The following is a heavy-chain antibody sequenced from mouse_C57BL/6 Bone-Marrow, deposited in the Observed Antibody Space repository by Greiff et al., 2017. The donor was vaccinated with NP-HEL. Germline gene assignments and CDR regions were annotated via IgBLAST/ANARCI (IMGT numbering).Heavy chain of an antibody. CDR2: ISGGGGNT. J-gene: IGHJ2*01. Sequence: EVQLQESGGGLVKPGGSLKLSCAASGFTFSSYTMSWVRQTPEKRLEWVATISGGGGNTYYPDSVKGRFTISRDNAKNTLYLQMSSLRSEDTALYYCARHGGYWGQGTTLTVSS. CDR3: ARHGGY. V-gene: IGHV5-9*01. CDR1: GFTFSSYT.